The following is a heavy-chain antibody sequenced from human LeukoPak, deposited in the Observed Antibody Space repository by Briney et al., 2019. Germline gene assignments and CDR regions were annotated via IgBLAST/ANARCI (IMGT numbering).Heavy chain of an antibody. V-gene: IGHV4-61*05. Sequence: SETLSLTCTVSGGSITRSNYYWGWIRQPPGKGLEWIGYIYYSGSTNYNPSLKSRVTISVDTSKNQFSLKLSSVTAADTAVYYCARGAGYSSSWYYFQHWGQGTLVTVSS. CDR3: ARGAGYSSSWYYFQH. CDR2: IYYSGST. CDR1: GGSITRSNYY. D-gene: IGHD6-13*01. J-gene: IGHJ1*01.